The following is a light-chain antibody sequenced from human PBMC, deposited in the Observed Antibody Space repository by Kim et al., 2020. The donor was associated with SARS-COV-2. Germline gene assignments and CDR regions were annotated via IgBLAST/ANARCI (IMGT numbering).Light chain of an antibody. CDR1: TGADTSGYY. CDR2: KTS. Sequence: PGRTVTLTCASSTGADTSGYYPNWFQQKPGQPPMALIDKTSNKHFWTPARFSGSLLGGKAALTLSGVQPEDEAEYYCLVQSGGAWVFGGGTQLTV. CDR3: LVQSGGAWV. V-gene: IGLV7-43*01. J-gene: IGLJ3*02.